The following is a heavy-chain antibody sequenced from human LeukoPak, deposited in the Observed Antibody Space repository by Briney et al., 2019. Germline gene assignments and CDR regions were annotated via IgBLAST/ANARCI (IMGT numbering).Heavy chain of an antibody. D-gene: IGHD3-22*01. CDR3: ATGLIFDY. Sequence: RGGSLRLSCVGSGFTFSNAWMNWVRRAPGKGLEWVARIKSKANGETIDYTAPVKGRFTISRDDSKNTVYLQMNSLKTEDTAVYYCATGLIFDYWGQGILVTVS. J-gene: IGHJ4*02. CDR1: GFTFSNAW. V-gene: IGHV3-15*07. CDR2: IKSKANGETI.